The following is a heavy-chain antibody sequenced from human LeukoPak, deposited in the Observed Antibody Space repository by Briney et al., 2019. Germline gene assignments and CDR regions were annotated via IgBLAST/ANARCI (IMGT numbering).Heavy chain of an antibody. CDR1: GGSISSYY. J-gene: IGHJ5*02. Sequence: SSETLSLTCTVSGGSISSYYWSWIRQPPGKGLEWIGYIYYSGSTNYNPSLKSRVTISVDTSKNQFSLKLSSVTAADTAVYYCAREVRPKAAAGTRFDPWGQGTLVTVSS. CDR2: IYYSGST. D-gene: IGHD6-13*01. CDR3: AREVRPKAAAGTRFDP. V-gene: IGHV4-59*01.